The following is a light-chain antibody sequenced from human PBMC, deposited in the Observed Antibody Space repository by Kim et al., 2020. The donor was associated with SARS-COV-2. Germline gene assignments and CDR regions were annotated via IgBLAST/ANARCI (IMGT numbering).Light chain of an antibody. J-gene: IGKJ2*01. CDR3: QQYGSSPYT. Sequence: PGEKATLSCRASQRVSSSYLAWYQQKPGQAPRLLIYGASSRATGIPDRFSGSGSGTDFTLTISRLEPEDFAVYYCQQYGSSPYTFGQGTKLEI. CDR1: QRVSSSY. CDR2: GAS. V-gene: IGKV3-20*01.